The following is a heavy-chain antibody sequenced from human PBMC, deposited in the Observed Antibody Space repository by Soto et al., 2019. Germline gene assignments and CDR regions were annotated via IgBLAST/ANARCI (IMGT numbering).Heavy chain of an antibody. CDR1: GXTISSYS. D-gene: IGHD6-6*01. CDR2: ISYDGRNK. Sequence: GSLRLSCAASGXTISSYSMHWVRQAPGKGLEWVAVISYDGRNKYYADSVNCRFTISRDNSNNTLYMQMNSLRAEDTAVYYCARDGESYSSSSEYYYGMDVWGQGTTVTVSS. CDR3: ARDGESYSSSSEYYYGMDV. V-gene: IGHV3-30*04. J-gene: IGHJ6*02.